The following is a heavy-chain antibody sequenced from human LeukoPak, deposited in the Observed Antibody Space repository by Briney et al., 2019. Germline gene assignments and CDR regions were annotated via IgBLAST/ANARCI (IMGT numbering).Heavy chain of an antibody. CDR2: IYYSGST. J-gene: IGHJ4*02. V-gene: IGHV4-39*01. Sequence: SETLSLTCTVSGGSISSSSYYWGWIRQPPGKGLKWIGSIYYSGSTYYNPSLKSRVTISVDTSKNQFSLKLSSVTAADTAVYYCASGPSSSWSDYWGQGTLVTVSS. CDR3: ASGPSSSWSDY. D-gene: IGHD6-13*01. CDR1: GGSISSSSYY.